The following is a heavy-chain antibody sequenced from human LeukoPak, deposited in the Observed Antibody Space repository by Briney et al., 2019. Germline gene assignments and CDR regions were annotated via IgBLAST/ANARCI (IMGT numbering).Heavy chain of an antibody. CDR1: GGSISSGGYY. CDR3: ARRGRVVVPAAPDAFDI. CDR2: MHYSGST. V-gene: IGHV4-39*01. J-gene: IGHJ3*02. D-gene: IGHD2-2*01. Sequence: PSETLSLTCTVSGGSISSGGYYWSWIRQPPGKGLEWIGSMHYSGSTNYNPSLKSRVTISGDTSKNQFSLKLSSVTAADTAVYYCARRGRVVVPAAPDAFDIWGQGTMVSVSS.